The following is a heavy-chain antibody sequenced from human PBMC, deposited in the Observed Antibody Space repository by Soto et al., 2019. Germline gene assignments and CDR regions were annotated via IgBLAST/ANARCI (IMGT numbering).Heavy chain of an antibody. V-gene: IGHV3-7*01. CDR3: ARDPLAERLGELLCNYMEV. J-gene: IGHJ6*03. D-gene: IGHD3-10*01. CDR1: GFTFSSSW. Sequence: PGEALKISCAASGFTFSSSWMTSVRQAPGKGLEWVANIKQDGSEKYYVDSVKGRFTISRDNAKNSLYLQMNSLRAEDTAVYYCARDPLAERLGELLCNYMEVWGKGTTVTGSS. CDR2: IKQDGSEK.